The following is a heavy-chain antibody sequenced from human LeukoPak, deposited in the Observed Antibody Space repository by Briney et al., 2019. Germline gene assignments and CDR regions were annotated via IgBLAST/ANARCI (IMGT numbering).Heavy chain of an antibody. J-gene: IGHJ4*02. CDR2: IYYSGSP. Sequence: SETLSLTCTVSGGSIGSSYWSWIRQPPGKGLEWIGVIYYSGSPKYNPSLESRVTISVDTSKNQFSLRLSSVTAADTAVYYCARVTGYVMEDYFDYWGQGTLVTVSS. V-gene: IGHV4-59*01. D-gene: IGHD6-13*01. CDR3: ARVTGYVMEDYFDY. CDR1: GGSIGSSY.